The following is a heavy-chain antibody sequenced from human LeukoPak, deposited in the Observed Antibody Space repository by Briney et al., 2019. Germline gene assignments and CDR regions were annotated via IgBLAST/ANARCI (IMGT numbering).Heavy chain of an antibody. CDR3: ARPRIAVAATNWFDP. V-gene: IGHV4-39*01. J-gene: IGHJ5*02. CDR2: IYYSGST. D-gene: IGHD6-19*01. CDR1: GGSISSSSYY. Sequence: SETLSLTCTVSGGSISSSSYYWGWIRQPPGKGLEWIGSIYYSGSTYYNPPLKSRVTISVDTSKNQFSLKLSSVTAADTAVYYCARPRIAVAATNWFDPWGQGTLVTVSS.